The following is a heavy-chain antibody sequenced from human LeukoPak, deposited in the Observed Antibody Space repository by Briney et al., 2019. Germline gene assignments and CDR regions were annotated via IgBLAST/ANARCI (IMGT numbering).Heavy chain of an antibody. CDR2: ISYDGSNK. CDR1: GFTFSSYA. D-gene: IGHD3-22*01. V-gene: IGHV3-30-3*01. CDR3: AKDQGITMIVVVINLNDAFDI. J-gene: IGHJ3*02. Sequence: GRSLRLSCAASGFTFSSYAMHWVRQAPGKGLEWVAVISYDGSNKYYADSVKGRFTISRDNSKNTLYLQMNSLRAEDTAVYYCAKDQGITMIVVVINLNDAFDIWGQGTMVTVSS.